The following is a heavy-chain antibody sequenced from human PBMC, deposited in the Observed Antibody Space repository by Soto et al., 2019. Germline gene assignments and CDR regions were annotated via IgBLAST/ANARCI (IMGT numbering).Heavy chain of an antibody. J-gene: IGHJ4*02. Sequence: QVQLVQSGAEVKKPGASVKVSCKASGYTFTSYGISWVRQAPGQGLEWMGWISAYNGNTNYAQKHQGRVTMTTDTSTSTAYRELRGLRSDDTAVYSCAGGRGFGQLSLPLAYWGQGTLVTVSS. CDR1: GYTFTSYG. D-gene: IGHD3-10*01. CDR2: ISAYNGNT. V-gene: IGHV1-18*01. CDR3: AGGRGFGQLSLPLAY.